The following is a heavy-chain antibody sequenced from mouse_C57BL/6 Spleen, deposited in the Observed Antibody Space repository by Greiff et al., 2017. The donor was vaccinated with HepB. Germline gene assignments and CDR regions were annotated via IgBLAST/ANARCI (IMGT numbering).Heavy chain of an antibody. Sequence: QVQLQQSGAELAKPGASVKLSCKASGYTFTSYWMHWVKQRPGQGLEWIGYINPSSGYTKYNQKFKDKATFTADKCSSTAYMQLSSLTYEDSAVYYCGGGSFYGCYSFDYWGQGTTLAVAS. CDR1: GYTFTSYW. D-gene: IGHD2-2*01. CDR3: GGGSFYGCYSFDY. CDR2: INPSSGYT. J-gene: IGHJ2*01. V-gene: IGHV1-7*01.